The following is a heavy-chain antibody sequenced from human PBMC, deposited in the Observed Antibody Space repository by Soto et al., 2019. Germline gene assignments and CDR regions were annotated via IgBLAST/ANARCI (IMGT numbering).Heavy chain of an antibody. V-gene: IGHV7-4-1*01. Sequence: QVQLVQSGSDLKKPGTSVKVSCKASGYTFTRNPINWVRQAPGQGLEWMGWINTKTGNPTYARDFTGRLVFSLDTSVITAYLQIYSLRPEDTAVYFCARKVDVNYDYFDYWGQGTLVTVSS. CDR1: GYTFTRNP. J-gene: IGHJ4*02. CDR2: INTKTGNP. CDR3: ARKVDVNYDYFDY. D-gene: IGHD4-4*01.